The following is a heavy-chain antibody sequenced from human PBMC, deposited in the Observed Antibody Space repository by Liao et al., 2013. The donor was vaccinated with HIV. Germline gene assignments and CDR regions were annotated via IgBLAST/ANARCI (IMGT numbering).Heavy chain of an antibody. D-gene: IGHD3-3*01. CDR2: IDQSGGA. CDR1: GGAFSDYY. J-gene: IGHJ4*02. CDR3: ARGRFLDY. Sequence: LSLTCAVYGGAFSDYYWTWVRQPPGKGLEWIGEIDQSGGANYNPSLKSRITMSVDKSKNQFSLSLTSVIVGDTAVYFCARGRFLDYWGQGTPVTVSS. V-gene: IGHV4-34*01.